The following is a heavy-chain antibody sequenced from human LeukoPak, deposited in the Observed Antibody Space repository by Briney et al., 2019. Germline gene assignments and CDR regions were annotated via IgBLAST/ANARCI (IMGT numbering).Heavy chain of an antibody. CDR3: AKRVAVAVFDN. CDR2: ISGSGGST. V-gene: IGHV3-23*01. J-gene: IGHJ4*02. D-gene: IGHD6-13*01. Sequence: GGSLRLSCAASGFTFSNYAMSWVRQAPGKGLEWVSGISGSGGSTDYADSVQGRFTISRDNSKNTLYLQMNSLRAEDTAVYYCAKRVAVAVFDNWGQGTLVTVTS. CDR1: GFTFSNYA.